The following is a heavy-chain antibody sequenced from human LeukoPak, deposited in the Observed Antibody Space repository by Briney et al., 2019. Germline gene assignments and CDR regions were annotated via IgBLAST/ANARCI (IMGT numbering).Heavy chain of an antibody. D-gene: IGHD3-10*01. CDR3: ARDGRPSGFYGMDV. V-gene: IGHV1-18*01. CDR2: ISAYNGNT. J-gene: IGHJ6*02. CDR1: GGTFSSYA. Sequence: ASVKVSCKASGGTFSSYAISWVRQAPGQGLEWMGWISAYNGNTNYAQKLQGRVTMTTDTPTSTAYMELRSLRSDDTAVYYCARDGRPSGFYGMDVWGQGTTVTVSS.